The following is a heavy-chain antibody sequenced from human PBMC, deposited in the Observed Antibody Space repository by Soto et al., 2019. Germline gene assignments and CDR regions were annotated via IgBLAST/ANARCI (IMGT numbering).Heavy chain of an antibody. CDR2: IYYSGST. CDR3: ARRWGRSFDY. J-gene: IGHJ4*02. Sequence: PSETLSLSCTVSGGSISSYYWSWIRQPPGKGLEWIGYIYYSGSTNYNPSLKSRVTISVDTSKNQFSLKLSSVTAADTAVYYCARRWGRSFDYWGQGTLVTVSS. V-gene: IGHV4-59*08. D-gene: IGHD2-15*01. CDR1: GGSISSYY.